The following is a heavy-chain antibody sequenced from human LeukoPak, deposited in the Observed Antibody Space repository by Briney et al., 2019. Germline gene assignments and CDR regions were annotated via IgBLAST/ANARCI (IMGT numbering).Heavy chain of an antibody. CDR3: ASDWLESSGGGY. Sequence: GGSLRLSCAASGFTFSTYTMHWVRQAPGKGLEWVAVISVDGGTKYYADSVKGRFTISRDNSKNTLYLQINSLRLEDTAVYYCASDWLESSGGGYWGQGTLVTVSS. V-gene: IGHV3-30-3*01. CDR2: ISVDGGTK. J-gene: IGHJ4*02. CDR1: GFTFSTYT. D-gene: IGHD6-19*01.